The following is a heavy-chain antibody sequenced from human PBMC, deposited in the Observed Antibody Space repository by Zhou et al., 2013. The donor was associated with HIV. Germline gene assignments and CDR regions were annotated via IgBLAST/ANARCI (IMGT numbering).Heavy chain of an antibody. V-gene: IGHV1-69*12. CDR2: IIPFFGKA. Sequence: QVQLVQSGAEVKQPGSSVQVSCKVSGGTFSSYAISWVRQAPGQGLEWMGGIIPFFGKANYAQKFQARVTITADESTSTAYMELSSLRSEDTAVYYCAIGSLYGSGSYLGGYNYYGMDVWGQGTTVTVSS. CDR1: GGTFSSYA. CDR3: AIGSLYGSGSYLGGYNYYGMDV. D-gene: IGHD3-10*01. J-gene: IGHJ6*02.